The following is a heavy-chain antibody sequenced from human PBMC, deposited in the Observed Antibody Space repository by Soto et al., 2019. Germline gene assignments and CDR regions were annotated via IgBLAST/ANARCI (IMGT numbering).Heavy chain of an antibody. CDR1: GGSISSGGYY. CDR3: ASEGVWNDVVWNAFDI. Sequence: KPSETLSLTCTVSGGSISSGGYYWSWIRQHPGKGLEWIGYIYYSGSTYYNPSLKSRVTISVDTSKNQFSLKLSSVTAADTAVYYCASEGVWNDVVWNAFDIWGQGTMVTVSS. D-gene: IGHD1-1*01. V-gene: IGHV4-31*03. CDR2: IYYSGST. J-gene: IGHJ3*02.